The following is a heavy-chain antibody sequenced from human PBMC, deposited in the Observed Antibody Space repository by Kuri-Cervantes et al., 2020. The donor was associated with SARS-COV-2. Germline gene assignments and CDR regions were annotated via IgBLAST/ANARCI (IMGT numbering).Heavy chain of an antibody. CDR1: GFTFSSYS. V-gene: IGHV3-48*02. J-gene: IGHJ6*02. Sequence: GESLKISCAASGFTFSSYSMNWVRQAPGKGLEWVSYISSSSSTKYYADSVKGRFTISRDNAKNSLYLQMNSLRDEDTAVYYCARGVPPPDNCCGIDVWGQGTMVTVSS. CDR2: ISSSSSTK. CDR3: ARGVPPPDNCCGIDV. D-gene: IGHD1-14*01.